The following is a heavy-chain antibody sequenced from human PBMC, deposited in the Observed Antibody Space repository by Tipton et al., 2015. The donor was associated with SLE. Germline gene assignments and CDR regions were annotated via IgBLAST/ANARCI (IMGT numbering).Heavy chain of an antibody. Sequence: SLRLSCSVSGFTFSTYWMSWVRQAPGKGLEWVANINQDGSETYSVNSVKGRFTISRDNTKNSLYLQMNSLRAEDTAVYYCARSTYMDVWGKGTTVTVSS. CDR2: INQDGSET. CDR3: ARSTYMDV. V-gene: IGHV3-7*03. J-gene: IGHJ6*03. CDR1: GFTFSTYW.